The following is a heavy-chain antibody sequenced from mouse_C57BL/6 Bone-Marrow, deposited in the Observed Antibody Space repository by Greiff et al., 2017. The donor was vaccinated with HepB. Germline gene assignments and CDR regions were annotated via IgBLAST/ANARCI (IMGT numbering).Heavy chain of an antibody. CDR1: GFNIKDDY. CDR2: IDPENGDT. CDR3: TYGSYVLYWYGDV. V-gene: IGHV14-4*01. Sequence: VQLQQSGAELVRPGASVKLSCTASGFNIKDDYMHWVQQRPEQGLEWIGWIDPENGDTEYASKFQGKATITADTSSNTAYLQLSSLTSEDTAGYYCTYGSYVLYWYGDVWGTGTTVTVSS. J-gene: IGHJ1*03. D-gene: IGHD2-1*01.